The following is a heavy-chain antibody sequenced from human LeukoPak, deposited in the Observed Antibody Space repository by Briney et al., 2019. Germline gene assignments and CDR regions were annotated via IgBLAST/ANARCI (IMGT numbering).Heavy chain of an antibody. CDR3: ARVYVVPAAPRLWFDP. J-gene: IGHJ5*02. CDR2: IYPGDSDT. D-gene: IGHD2-2*01. V-gene: IGHV5-51*01. CDR1: GYSFTSYW. Sequence: GESLKISCKGSGYSFTSYWIGWGRQMPGKGLEWMGIIYPGDSDTRYSPSFQGRVTISADKSISTAYLQWSSLKASDTAMYYCARVYVVPAAPRLWFDPWGQGTLVTVSS.